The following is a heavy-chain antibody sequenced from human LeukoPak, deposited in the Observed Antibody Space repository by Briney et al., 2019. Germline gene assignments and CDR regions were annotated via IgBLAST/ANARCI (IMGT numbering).Heavy chain of an antibody. J-gene: IGHJ4*02. CDR2: INHSGST. V-gene: IGHV4-34*01. CDR1: GGSFSGYY. Sequence: SETLSLTCAVYGGSFSGYYWSWIRQPPGKGLEWIGEINHSGSTNYNPSLKSRVTISVDTSKNQFSPKLSSVTAADTAVYYCARADGGSGSYYADYWGQGTLVTVSS. D-gene: IGHD3-10*01. CDR3: ARADGGSGSYYADY.